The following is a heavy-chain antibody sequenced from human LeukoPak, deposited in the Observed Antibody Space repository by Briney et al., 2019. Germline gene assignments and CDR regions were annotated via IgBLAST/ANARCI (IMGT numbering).Heavy chain of an antibody. CDR1: GGTFSSYA. V-gene: IGHV1-69*04. CDR3: ARDLGDDYYDSSGDPFDY. J-gene: IGHJ4*02. CDR2: IIPILGIA. D-gene: IGHD3-22*01. Sequence: SVKVSCKASGGTFSSYAISWVRQAPGQGLEWMGRIIPILGIANYAQKFQGRATITADKSTSTAYMELSSLRSEDTAVYYCARDLGDDYYDSSGDPFDYWGQGTLVTVSS.